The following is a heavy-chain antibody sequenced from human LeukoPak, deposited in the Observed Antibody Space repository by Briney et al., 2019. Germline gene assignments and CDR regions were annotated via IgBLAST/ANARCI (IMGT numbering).Heavy chain of an antibody. CDR2: INHSGST. Sequence: KPSETLSLTCAVYGGSFSGYYWSWIRQPPGKGLEWIGEINHSGSTNYNPSLKSRVTISVDTSKNQFSLKLSSVTAADTAVYYCARGRMYYYDSSGYYAWGQGTLVTVSS. CDR1: GGSFSGYY. V-gene: IGHV4-34*01. J-gene: IGHJ4*02. D-gene: IGHD3-22*01. CDR3: ARGRMYYYDSSGYYA.